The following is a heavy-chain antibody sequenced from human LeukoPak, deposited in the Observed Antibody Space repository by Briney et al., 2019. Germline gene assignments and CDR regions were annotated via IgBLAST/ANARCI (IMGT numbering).Heavy chain of an antibody. D-gene: IGHD3-10*01. J-gene: IGHJ4*02. CDR3: AKDREVAVTGDLGY. CDR2: ICGSGGST. Sequence: GGSLRLSCAASGFTFSSNAMSWVRQAPGKGLEWVSGICGSGGSTYYADSVKGRFTISRDNSRNTLFLQMSSLRVEDTAIYYCAKDREVAVTGDLGYLGQGSLVTVSA. V-gene: IGHV3-23*01. CDR1: GFTFSSNA.